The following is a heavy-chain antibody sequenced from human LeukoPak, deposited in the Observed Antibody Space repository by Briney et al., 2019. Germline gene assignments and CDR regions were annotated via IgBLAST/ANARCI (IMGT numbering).Heavy chain of an antibody. Sequence: KTSETLSLTCTVSGGSISRYYWSWIRQPPGKGLEWIGYIYYSGSTNYNPSLKSRVTTSVDTSKNQFSLKLNSVTAADTAVYYCARHGVPVGSGSYLDFWGQGTLVTVSS. CDR1: GGSISRYY. V-gene: IGHV4-59*08. D-gene: IGHD1-26*01. CDR3: ARHGVPVGSGSYLDF. CDR2: IYYSGST. J-gene: IGHJ4*02.